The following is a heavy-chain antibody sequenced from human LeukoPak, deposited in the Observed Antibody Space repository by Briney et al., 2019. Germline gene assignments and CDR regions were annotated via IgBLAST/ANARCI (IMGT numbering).Heavy chain of an antibody. Sequence: ASVEVSCKASGYTFTSYAMHWVRQAPGQRLEWMGWINAGNGNTKYSQKFQGRVTITRDTSASTAYMELSSLRSEDTAVYYCARARYYYDSSVSPFDYWGQGTLVTVSS. CDR2: INAGNGNT. V-gene: IGHV1-3*01. CDR3: ARARYYYDSSVSPFDY. J-gene: IGHJ4*02. CDR1: GYTFTSYA. D-gene: IGHD3-22*01.